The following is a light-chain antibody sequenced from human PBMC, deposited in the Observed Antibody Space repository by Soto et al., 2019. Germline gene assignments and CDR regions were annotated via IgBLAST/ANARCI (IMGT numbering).Light chain of an antibody. J-gene: IGKJ1*01. CDR1: QSVSSSY. CDR2: GAS. V-gene: IGKV3-20*01. CDR3: QQYGNSWT. Sequence: IVLTQPPGPPSFSPGERSTLSCRASQSVSSSYSAWYQQKPGQAPRLLIYGASSRATGIPDRFSGSGSGTDLTLTISRLEPEDFAVYYCQQYGNSWTFGQGTKVDIK.